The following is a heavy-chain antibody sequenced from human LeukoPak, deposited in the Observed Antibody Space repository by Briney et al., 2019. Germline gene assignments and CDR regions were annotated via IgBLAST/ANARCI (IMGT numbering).Heavy chain of an antibody. Sequence: QPGGSLRLPCAASGLTFSGSAMSWVRQAPGKGLEWVSLISGSGNSTYYADSVKGRFTISRDNSKNTLYLQMNSLRAEDTAVYYCAKVLVLVSASRYYFDYWGQGTLVTVSS. J-gene: IGHJ4*02. CDR3: AKVLVLVSASRYYFDY. CDR2: ISGSGNST. D-gene: IGHD2-15*01. V-gene: IGHV3-23*01. CDR1: GLTFSGSA.